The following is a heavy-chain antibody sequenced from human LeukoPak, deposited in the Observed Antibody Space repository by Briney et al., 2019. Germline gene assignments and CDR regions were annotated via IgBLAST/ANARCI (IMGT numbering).Heavy chain of an antibody. D-gene: IGHD3-22*01. CDR2: IYYSGST. V-gene: IGHV4-59*01. CDR1: GGSISSYY. CDR3: ARGFYSSGYGIDY. Sequence: SGTLSLTCTVSGGSISSYYWSWIRQPPGKGLEWIGYIYYSGSTNYNPSLKSRVTISVDTSKNQFSLKLSSVTAADTAVYYCARGFYSSGYGIDYWGQGTLVTVSS. J-gene: IGHJ4*02.